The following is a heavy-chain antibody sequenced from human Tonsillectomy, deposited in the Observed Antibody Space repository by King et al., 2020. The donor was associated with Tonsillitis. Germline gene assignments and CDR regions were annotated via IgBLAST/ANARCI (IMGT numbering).Heavy chain of an antibody. D-gene: IGHD3-16*02. CDR2: IKSKTDGGTT. J-gene: IGHJ4*02. CDR3: TTPTFGGVIVRDY. CDR1: GFTFSNAW. V-gene: IGHV3-15*01. Sequence: VQLVESGGGLVKPGGSLRLSCAGSGFTFSNAWMSWVRQAPGKGLGWVGRIKSKTDGGTTDYAAPVKGRFTIPRDNSKKTLYLQMNSLKTEDTAVYYCTTPTFGGVIVRDYWGQGTLVTVSS.